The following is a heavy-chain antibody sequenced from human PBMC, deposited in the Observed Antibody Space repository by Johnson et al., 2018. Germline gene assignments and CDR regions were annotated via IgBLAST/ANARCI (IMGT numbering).Heavy chain of an antibody. Sequence: QVQLVQSGEGLVKXGGSLRLSCAASGFTFSDYYMSWIRQAPGKGLEWVSYISGSGLTKNYADSVKGRFTISRDNAKNPLYLQMNSLRAEDTAVYYCARFGEDYYYYYMDVWGKGTTVTVSS. CDR3: ARFGEDYYYYYMDV. D-gene: IGHD3-10*01. CDR1: GFTFSDYY. CDR2: ISGSGLTK. V-gene: IGHV3-11*04. J-gene: IGHJ6*03.